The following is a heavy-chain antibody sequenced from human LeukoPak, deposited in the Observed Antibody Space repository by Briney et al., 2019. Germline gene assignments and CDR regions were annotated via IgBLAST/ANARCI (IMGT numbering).Heavy chain of an antibody. CDR2: ISPYNGNT. CDR1: GYTFTSYG. D-gene: IGHD3-3*01. J-gene: IGHJ6*02. CDR3: ARDSRAPYYDFWSGYSGYGMDV. V-gene: IGHV1-18*01. Sequence: ASVKVSCKASGYTFTSYGISWVRQAPGQGLEWMGWISPYNGNTNYAQKLQGRVTMTTDTSTSTAYMELRSLRSDDTAVYYCARDSRAPYYDFWSGYSGYGMDVWGQGTTVTVSS.